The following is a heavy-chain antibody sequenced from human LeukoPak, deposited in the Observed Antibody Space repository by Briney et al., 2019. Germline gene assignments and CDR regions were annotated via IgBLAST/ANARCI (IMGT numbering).Heavy chain of an antibody. CDR2: IYHSGST. Sequence: SETLSLTSTVSGYSISSGYYWGWIRQPPGKGLEWIGSIYHSGSTYYNPSLKSRVTISVDTSKNQFSLKLSSVTAADTAVYYCARQVPAAANSFWFDPWGQGTLVTVSS. V-gene: IGHV4-38-2*02. CDR3: ARQVPAAANSFWFDP. D-gene: IGHD2-2*01. CDR1: GYSISSGYY. J-gene: IGHJ5*02.